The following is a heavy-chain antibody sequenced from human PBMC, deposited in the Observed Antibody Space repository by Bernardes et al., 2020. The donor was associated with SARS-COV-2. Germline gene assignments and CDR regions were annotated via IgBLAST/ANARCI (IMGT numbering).Heavy chain of an antibody. J-gene: IGHJ4*02. Sequence: GRSLRLSCAASGFIFSSYWMSWVRQAPGKGLEWVANIKPDGSQRTSAGGRFTISRDNGQNLLFLQMDSLRAEDTAVYYCARIDEVTGRDHWGRGTLVSVSS. CDR1: GFIFSSYW. D-gene: IGHD6-19*01. CDR3: ARIDEVTGRDH. CDR2: IKPDGSQR. V-gene: IGHV3-7*01.